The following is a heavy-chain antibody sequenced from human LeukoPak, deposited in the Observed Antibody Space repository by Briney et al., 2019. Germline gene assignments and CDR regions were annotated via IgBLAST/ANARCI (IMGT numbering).Heavy chain of an antibody. V-gene: IGHV3-30*18. CDR2: ISYDGSNK. CDR3: AKAEGPLRYYGMDV. Sequence: GRSLRLSCAASGFSFPYYFMTWIRQAPGKGLEWVAVISYDGSNKYYADSVKGRFTISRDNSKNTLYLQMNSLRAEDTAVYYCAKAEGPLRYYGMDVWGQGTTVTVSS. CDR1: GFSFPYYF. J-gene: IGHJ6*02.